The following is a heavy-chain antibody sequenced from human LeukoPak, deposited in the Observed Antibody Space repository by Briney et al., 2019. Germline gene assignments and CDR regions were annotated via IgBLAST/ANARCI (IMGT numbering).Heavy chain of an antibody. D-gene: IGHD6-19*01. V-gene: IGHV1-2*06. CDR3: ARQRSGWSYDAFDI. Sequence: ALVKVSCKASGYTFTGYHMHWVRQAPGQGLEWMGRINPNSGGTTYAQKFQGRVTMTRDTSISTAYMELSRLRSDDTAVFYCARQRSGWSYDAFDIWGQGTMVTVSS. J-gene: IGHJ3*02. CDR2: INPNSGGT. CDR1: GYTFTGYH.